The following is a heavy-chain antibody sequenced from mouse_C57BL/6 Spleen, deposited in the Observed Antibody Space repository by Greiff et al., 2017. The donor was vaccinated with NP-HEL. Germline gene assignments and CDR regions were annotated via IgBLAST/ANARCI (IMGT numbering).Heavy chain of an antibody. CDR2: ISSGGDYI. CDR1: GFTFSSYA. D-gene: IGHD2-4*01. J-gene: IGHJ4*01. Sequence: EVKLMESGEGLVKPGGSLKLSCAASGFTFSSYAMSWVRQTPEKRLEWVAYISSGGDYIYYADTVKGRFTISRDNARNTLYLQMSSLKSEDTAMYYCTREGIYYDYDGPYAMDYWGQGTSVTVSS. V-gene: IGHV5-9-1*02. CDR3: TREGIYYDYDGPYAMDY.